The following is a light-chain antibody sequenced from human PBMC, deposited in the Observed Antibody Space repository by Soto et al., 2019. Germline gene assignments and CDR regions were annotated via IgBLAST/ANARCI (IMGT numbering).Light chain of an antibody. V-gene: IGKV3-20*01. CDR3: QQYDSSPLN. J-gene: IGKJ4*01. Sequence: EMVLTQSPGTLSLSPGDRATLSCRASQSVYCRYLAWYQQKPGQAPRLLISGASSRATGIPDRFSGSGSGTAISLTISRLEPEEFAVYYGQQYDSSPLNFSGETKVEIK. CDR2: GAS. CDR1: QSVYCRY.